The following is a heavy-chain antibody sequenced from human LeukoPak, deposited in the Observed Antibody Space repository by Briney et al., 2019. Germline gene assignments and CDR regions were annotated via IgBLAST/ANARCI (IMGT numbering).Heavy chain of an antibody. V-gene: IGHV3-33*01. CDR1: GFTFNNYD. CDR3: ARKFGTYFDY. CDR2: IWHDGSNK. D-gene: IGHD3-16*01. J-gene: IGHJ4*02. Sequence: PGGSLKLSCAASGFTFNNYDMQWVRQAPGKGLEWVAGIWHDGSNKYYADSVKGRFTISRDNSKNTLYLQTNSLRAEDTAVYYCARKFGTYFDYWGQGTLVSVSS.